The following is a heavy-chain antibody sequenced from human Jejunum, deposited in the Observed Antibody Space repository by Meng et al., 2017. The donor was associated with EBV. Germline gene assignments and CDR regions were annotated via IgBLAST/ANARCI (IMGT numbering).Heavy chain of an antibody. CDR3: ARDRGVEDY. Sequence: VQLRGSGPGLVNPSGPLSLTCAVSGGSISTDNWWSWVRQPPGKGLEYIGEIHHSGSTKYNPSLKSRVTISVDKSNNHFSLKLSSVTAADTAVYYCARDRGVEDYWGQGTLVTVSS. CDR2: IHHSGST. D-gene: IGHD5-24*01. V-gene: IGHV4-4*02. CDR1: GGSISTDNW. J-gene: IGHJ4*02.